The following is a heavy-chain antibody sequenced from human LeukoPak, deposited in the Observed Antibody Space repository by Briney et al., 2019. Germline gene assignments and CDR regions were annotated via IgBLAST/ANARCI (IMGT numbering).Heavy chain of an antibody. CDR2: ISSSSSTI. V-gene: IGHV3-48*04. Sequence: GGSLRLSCAASGFTFSSYSMNWVRQAPGKGLEWVSYISSSSSTIYYADSVKGRFTISRDSAKNSLYLQMNSLRAEDTAVYYCAREGVVTAINFDYWGQGTLVTVSS. J-gene: IGHJ4*02. D-gene: IGHD2-21*02. CDR1: GFTFSSYS. CDR3: AREGVVTAINFDY.